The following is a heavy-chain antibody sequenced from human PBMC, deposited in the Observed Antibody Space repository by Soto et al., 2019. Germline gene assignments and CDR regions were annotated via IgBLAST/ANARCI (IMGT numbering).Heavy chain of an antibody. CDR3: ARVYDSSGYEY. Sequence: LVNHPDTLTLPCTVSGFSLSNPRMGVSWIRQPPGKALEWLAHIFSNDDKSYSTSLKSRVTISKDTSKSQVVLTMTNMDPVDTATYFCARVYDSSGYEYWGQGTLVTVSS. D-gene: IGHD3-22*01. J-gene: IGHJ4*02. V-gene: IGHV2-26*01. CDR1: GFSLSNPRMG. CDR2: IFSNDDK.